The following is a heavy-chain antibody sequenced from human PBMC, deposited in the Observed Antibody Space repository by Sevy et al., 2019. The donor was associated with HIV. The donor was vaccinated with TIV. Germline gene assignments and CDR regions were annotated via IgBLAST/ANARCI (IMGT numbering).Heavy chain of an antibody. V-gene: IGHV4-31*03. J-gene: IGHJ4*02. Sequence: SETLSLTCTVSGGSISSGGYYWTWIRQHPGKGLEWIGYIYYSGSTYYNPSLKSRVIISVDKSKNQFSLKLTSVTAADTAVYYCAAAAGTDVLGYYFGSWGQGTQVTVSS. CDR3: AAAAGTDVLGYYFGS. CDR2: IYYSGST. D-gene: IGHD6-25*01. CDR1: GGSISSGGYY.